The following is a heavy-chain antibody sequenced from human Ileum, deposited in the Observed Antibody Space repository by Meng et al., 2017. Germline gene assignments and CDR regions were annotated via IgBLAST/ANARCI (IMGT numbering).Heavy chain of an antibody. D-gene: IGHD2-21*01. CDR1: GDSISSRDW. CDR3: VRNEGYSLGD. J-gene: IGHJ4*02. CDR2: ISQESGRT. V-gene: IGHV4-4*02. Sequence: QVPLPEPGAVLVKPSGTLSLTCAVSGDSISSRDWWSWVRQPPGKGLEWIGEISQESGRTNYNPSLKSRVTISLDKSKNQFSLNLNSVTAADTAVYYCVRNEGYSLGDWGQGTLVTVSS.